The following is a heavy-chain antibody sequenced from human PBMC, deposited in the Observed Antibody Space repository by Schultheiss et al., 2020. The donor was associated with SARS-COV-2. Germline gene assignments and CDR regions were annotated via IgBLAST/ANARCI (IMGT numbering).Heavy chain of an antibody. J-gene: IGHJ4*02. CDR2: IYTSGST. V-gene: IGHV4-4*07. CDR1: GGSISSYY. CDR3: ARGEVITMIVVAYFDY. Sequence: SETLSLTCTVSGGSISSYYWSWIRQPAGKGLEWIGRIYTSGSTNYNPSLKSRVTISVDTSKNQFSLKLSSVTAADTAVYYCARGEVITMIVVAYFDYWGQGTLVTVSS. D-gene: IGHD3-22*01.